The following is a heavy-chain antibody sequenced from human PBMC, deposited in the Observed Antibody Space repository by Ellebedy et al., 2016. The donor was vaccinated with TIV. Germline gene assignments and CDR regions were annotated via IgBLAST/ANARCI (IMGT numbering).Heavy chain of an antibody. V-gene: IGHV3-23*01. CDR3: ARGQLGTTSSADY. CDR1: GFTFSSYA. J-gene: IGHJ4*02. Sequence: GGSLRLSXAASGFTFSSYAMSWVRQAPGKGLEWVSAISGSGGSTYYADSVKGRFTISRDNSKNTLYLQMNSLRVDDTAVYYCARGQLGTTSSADYWGQGTLVTVSS. D-gene: IGHD6-6*01. CDR2: ISGSGGST.